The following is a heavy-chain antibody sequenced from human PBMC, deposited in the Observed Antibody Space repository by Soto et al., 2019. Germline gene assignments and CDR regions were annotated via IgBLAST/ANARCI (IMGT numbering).Heavy chain of an antibody. Sequence: SETLSLTCIVSGVSISSGGYYWRWIRQHPGRGLEWIGYIHHSGTTYYNPSLTSRITISIDMSKNQFSLKLPSVTAADTAVYYCARGYSAGHYVYYGMDVWGQGTTVTVSS. D-gene: IGHD1-26*01. CDR3: ARGYSAGHYVYYGMDV. J-gene: IGHJ6*02. CDR1: GVSISSGGYY. CDR2: IHHSGTT. V-gene: IGHV4-31*03.